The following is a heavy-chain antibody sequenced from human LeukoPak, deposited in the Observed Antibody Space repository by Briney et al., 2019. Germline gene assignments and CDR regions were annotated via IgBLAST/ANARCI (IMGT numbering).Heavy chain of an antibody. CDR3: ARGPLDKGGFDI. Sequence: SETLSLTCTVSGHSLRSNSHYWAWLRQAPGKGLEWLGSFSYSGTTYHNPSLKTRVTMSVDTFTDQFSLKLNSVTAADTAVYYCARGPLDKGGFDIWGQGTLVAVSS. V-gene: IGHV4-39*07. J-gene: IGHJ4*02. CDR1: GHSLRSNSHY. CDR2: FSYSGTT. D-gene: IGHD3-16*01.